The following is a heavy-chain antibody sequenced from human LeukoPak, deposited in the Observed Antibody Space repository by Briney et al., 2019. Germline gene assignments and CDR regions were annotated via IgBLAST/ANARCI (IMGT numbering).Heavy chain of an antibody. D-gene: IGHD2-8*01. CDR2: IYPGDFDT. CDR3: SRLGYCTNGICYSLPY. J-gene: IGHJ4*02. CDR1: GYSFSRYY. V-gene: IGHV5-51*01. Sequence: GESLKISCKASGYSFSRYYIGWVRQMPGKGLEWMGMIYPGDFDTRYSPSFEGQVTISADKSISTAYLQWSSLKASDTAMYYCSRLGYCTNGICYSLPYWGQGTLVTVSS.